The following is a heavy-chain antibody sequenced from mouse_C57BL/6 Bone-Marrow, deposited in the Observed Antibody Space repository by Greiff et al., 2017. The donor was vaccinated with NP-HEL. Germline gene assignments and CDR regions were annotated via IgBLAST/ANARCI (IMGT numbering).Heavy chain of an antibody. J-gene: IGHJ2*01. Sequence: QVQLQQSGAELVRPGTSVKVSCKASGYAFTNYLIEWVKQRPGQGLEWIGVINPGSGGTNYNEKFKGKATLTADKSSSTAYMQLSSLTSEDSAVYFCARSPGEYYFDYWGQGTTLTVSS. CDR3: ARSPGEYYFDY. CDR1: GYAFTNYL. V-gene: IGHV1-54*01. CDR2: INPGSGGT.